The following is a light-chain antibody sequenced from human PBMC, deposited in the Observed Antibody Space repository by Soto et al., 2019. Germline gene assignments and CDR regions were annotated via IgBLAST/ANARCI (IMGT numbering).Light chain of an antibody. CDR1: QSFLYSSNNNNF. Sequence: DIVMTHSPDSLAVSLGERATINCKSSQSFLYSSNNNNFLAWFQKKPGHPPKLLIFWASTRECGVPDRFSGSGSGTDFTLTISRLQPEAVAVYYCQQDSSTPITFGQGTRLEIK. V-gene: IGKV4-1*01. CDR3: QQDSSTPIT. CDR2: WAS. J-gene: IGKJ5*01.